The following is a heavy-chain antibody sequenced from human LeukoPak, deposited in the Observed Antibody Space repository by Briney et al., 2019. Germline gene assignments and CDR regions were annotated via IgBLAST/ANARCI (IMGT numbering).Heavy chain of an antibody. CDR2: ISGSGGYT. Sequence: GGSLRLSCAASGFTFSSYAMSWVRQAPGKGLEWVSAISGSGGYTDYADSVKGRFTISRDNSKNTLYLQMNSLRAEDTAVYYCTKDIAHDSAGTYQFHGYWGQGTLVTVSS. V-gene: IGHV3-23*01. D-gene: IGHD3-10*01. CDR1: GFTFSSYA. CDR3: TKDIAHDSAGTYQFHGY. J-gene: IGHJ4*02.